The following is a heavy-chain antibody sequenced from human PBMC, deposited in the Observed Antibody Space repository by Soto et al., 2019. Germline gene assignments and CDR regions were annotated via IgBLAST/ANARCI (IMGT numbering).Heavy chain of an antibody. D-gene: IGHD6-13*01. V-gene: IGHV1-8*01. CDR1: GYTFTGYN. J-gene: IGHJ3*02. CDR2: MNPNSANT. CDR3: ARALSSSWYGDAFDI. Sequence: ASVKVSCKASGYTFTGYNINWVRQATGQGLEWMGWMNPNSANTGYTQKFQGRVTMTRNTSISTTYMELSSLRSEDTAVYYCARALSSSWYGDAFDIWGQGAMVTVSS.